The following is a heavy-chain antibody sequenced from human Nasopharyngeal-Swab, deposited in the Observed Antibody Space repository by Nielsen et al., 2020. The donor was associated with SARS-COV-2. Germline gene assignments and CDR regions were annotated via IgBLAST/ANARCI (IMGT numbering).Heavy chain of an antibody. J-gene: IGHJ3*02. CDR3: ASQGGGSYWVGDAFDI. D-gene: IGHD1-26*01. CDR2: ISVYSGNT. CDR1: GYSDTSYG. Sequence: ASVKVSCKASGYSDTSYGVSWVRQAPGQGLEWMGWISVYSGNTKYAQKLQGRVTMTTDTSTSTAYMELRSLRSDDTAVYYCASQGGGSYWVGDAFDIWGQGTMVTVSS. V-gene: IGHV1-18*01.